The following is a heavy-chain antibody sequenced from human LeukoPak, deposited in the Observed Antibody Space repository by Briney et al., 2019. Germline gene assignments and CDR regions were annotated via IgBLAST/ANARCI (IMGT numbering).Heavy chain of an antibody. CDR1: GGSISSSSYY. CDR3: ARDPGRYSGYDGAFDI. J-gene: IGHJ3*02. D-gene: IGHD5-12*01. CDR2: IYYSGST. V-gene: IGHV4-39*02. Sequence: PSETLSLTCTVSGGSISSSSYYWGWIRQPPGKGLEWIGSIYYSGSTYYNPSLKSRVTISVDTSKNQFSLKLSSVTAADTAVYYCARDPGRYSGYDGAFDIWGQGTMVTVSS.